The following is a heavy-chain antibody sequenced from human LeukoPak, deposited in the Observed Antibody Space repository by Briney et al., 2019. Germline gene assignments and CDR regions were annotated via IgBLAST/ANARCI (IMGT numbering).Heavy chain of an antibody. V-gene: IGHV3-66*02. D-gene: IGHD1-1*01. CDR2: IYSGGST. CDR1: GFTVSSNY. Sequence: PGGSLRLSCAASGFTVSSNYMSWVRQAPGKGLEWVSVIYSGGSTYYADSVRGRFTISRDNSKNTLYLQMNSLRAEDTAVYYCARDQDNWNGWDYYYGMDVWGQGTTVTVSS. CDR3: ARDQDNWNGWDYYYGMDV. J-gene: IGHJ6*02.